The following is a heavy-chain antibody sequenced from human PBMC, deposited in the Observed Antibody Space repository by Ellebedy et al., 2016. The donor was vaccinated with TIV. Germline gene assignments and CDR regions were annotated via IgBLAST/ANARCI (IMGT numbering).Heavy chain of an antibody. J-gene: IGHJ4*02. D-gene: IGHD1-26*01. CDR1: GFTFSSYN. Sequence: GESLKISCAASGFTFSSYNMNWVRQAPGKGLEWVSSISSSSSYIYYADSVKGRFTISRDNAKNSLYLQMNSLRAEDTAVYYWARGISSGSLDYWGQGTLVTVSS. V-gene: IGHV3-21*01. CDR2: ISSSSSYI. CDR3: ARGISSGSLDY.